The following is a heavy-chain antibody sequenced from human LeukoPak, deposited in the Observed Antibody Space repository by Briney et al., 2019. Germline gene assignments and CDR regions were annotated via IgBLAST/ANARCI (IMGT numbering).Heavy chain of an antibody. CDR3: ARSGFYYGSQNEIIPYYFDY. V-gene: IGHV1-69*05. Sequence: ASVKVSCKASGGTSSTFAISWVRQAPGQGLEWMGGIIPIFGTANYAQKFQGRVTITTDESTSTAYMELSSLRSEDAAVYFCARSGFYYGSQNEIIPYYFDYWGQGTLVTVSS. J-gene: IGHJ4*02. D-gene: IGHD3-10*01. CDR2: IIPIFGTA. CDR1: GGTSSTFA.